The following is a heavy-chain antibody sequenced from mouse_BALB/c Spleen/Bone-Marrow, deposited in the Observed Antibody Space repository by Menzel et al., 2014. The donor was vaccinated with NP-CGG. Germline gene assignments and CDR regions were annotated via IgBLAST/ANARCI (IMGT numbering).Heavy chain of an antibody. CDR3: TRAGNYGNYYAMDY. CDR2: IYPSDSYT. CDR1: GYTFTSYW. D-gene: IGHD2-1*01. J-gene: IGHJ4*01. V-gene: IGHV1-69*02. Sequence: VQLQHSGAELVRPGASVKLSCKASGYTFTSYWINWVKQRPGQGLEWIGNIYPSDSYTNYNQKFKDKATLTVDKSSSTAYMQLSSPTSEDSAVYFCTRAGNYGNYYAMDYWGQGTSVTVSS.